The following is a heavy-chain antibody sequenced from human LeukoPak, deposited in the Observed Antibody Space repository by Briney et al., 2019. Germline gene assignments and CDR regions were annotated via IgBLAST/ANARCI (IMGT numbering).Heavy chain of an antibody. D-gene: IGHD4-23*01. CDR1: GYTFTSYY. J-gene: IGHJ4*02. CDR3: ARSYGGPIDY. Sequence: ASVKVSCTSSGYTFTSYYMHWVRQAPGQGLERMGLINPNSGGTNYAQKFQGRVTMTMDTSISTAYMELSRLRSDDTAVYYCARSYGGPIDYWGQGTLVTVSS. V-gene: IGHV1-2*02. CDR2: INPNSGGT.